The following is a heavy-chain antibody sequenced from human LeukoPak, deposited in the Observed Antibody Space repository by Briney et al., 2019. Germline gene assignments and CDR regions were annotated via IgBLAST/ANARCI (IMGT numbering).Heavy chain of an antibody. CDR2: INHRGST. CDR1: GGSFSGYY. V-gene: IGHV4-34*01. CDR3: ASSRDGYNYGGWFDP. Sequence: SETLSLTCAVYGGSFSGYYWSWIRQPPGKGLEWIGEINHRGSTNYNPSLKSRVTISVDTSKNQFSLKLSSVTAADTAVCYCASSRDGYNYGGWFDPWGQGTLVTVSS. J-gene: IGHJ5*02. D-gene: IGHD5-24*01.